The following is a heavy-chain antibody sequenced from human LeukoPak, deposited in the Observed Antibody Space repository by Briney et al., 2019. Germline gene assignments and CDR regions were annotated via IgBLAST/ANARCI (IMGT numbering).Heavy chain of an antibody. D-gene: IGHD2-2*01. CDR1: GFTFSRNA. CDR2: ISSSEGGT. CDR3: TTFYVAAQQYQPQGY. Sequence: GGSLRLSCAASGFTFSRNAMNWVRQAPGKGLEWVSGISSSEGGTYYADSVKGRFTISRDNSKNTLYLQMNSLRAEDTAVYYCTTFYVAAQQYQPQGYWGQGTLVTVSS. J-gene: IGHJ4*02. V-gene: IGHV3-23*01.